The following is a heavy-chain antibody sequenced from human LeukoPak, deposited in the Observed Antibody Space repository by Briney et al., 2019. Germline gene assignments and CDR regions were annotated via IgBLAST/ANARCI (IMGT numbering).Heavy chain of an antibody. CDR1: GGSISSGGYY. V-gene: IGHV4-31*03. D-gene: IGHD3-16*01. Sequence: SQTLSLTCTVSGGSISSGGYYWSWIRQHPGKGLEWIGYIYYSGSTYYNPSLKSRVTISVDTSKNQFSLELSSVTAADTAVYYCERDGTKLLGYGMDVWGQGTTVTVSS. CDR3: ERDGTKLLGYGMDV. J-gene: IGHJ6*02. CDR2: IYYSGST.